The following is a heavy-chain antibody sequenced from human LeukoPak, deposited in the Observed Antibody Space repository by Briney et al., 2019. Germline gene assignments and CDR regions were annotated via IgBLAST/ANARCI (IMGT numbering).Heavy chain of an antibody. CDR2: IYYSGST. CDR1: GGSISSGGYY. Sequence: PSETLSLTCTVSGGSISSGGYYWSWIRQHPGKGLEWIGYIYYSGSTYYNPSLKSRVTISVDTSKNQFSLKLSSVTAADTAVYYCARVPARPTNYDFWSGSFKNWFDPWGQGTLVTVSS. CDR3: ARVPARPTNYDFWSGSFKNWFDP. D-gene: IGHD3-3*01. J-gene: IGHJ5*02. V-gene: IGHV4-31*03.